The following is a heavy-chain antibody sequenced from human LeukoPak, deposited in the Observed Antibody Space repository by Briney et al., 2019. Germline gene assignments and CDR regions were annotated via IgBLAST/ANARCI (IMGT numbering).Heavy chain of an antibody. J-gene: IGHJ3*02. V-gene: IGHV3-20*04. Sequence: PGGSLRLSCAASGFTFDDYGMSWVRQAPGKGLEWVSGINWNGGSTGYADSVKGRFTISRDNAKNSLYLQMNSLRAEDTALYYCARAGLYYDILTGYYEAAFDIRGQGTMVTVSS. CDR3: ARAGLYYDILTGYYEAAFDI. D-gene: IGHD3-9*01. CDR1: GFTFDDYG. CDR2: INWNGGST.